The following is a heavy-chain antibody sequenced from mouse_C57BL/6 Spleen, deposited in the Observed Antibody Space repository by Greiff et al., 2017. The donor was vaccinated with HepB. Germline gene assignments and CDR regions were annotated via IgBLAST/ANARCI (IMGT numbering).Heavy chain of an antibody. CDR3: TRRFLTGLFDY. D-gene: IGHD4-1*01. CDR1: GYTFTDYE. CDR2: IDPETGGT. Sequence: VQLQQSGAELVRPGASVTLSCKASGYTFTDYEMHWVKQTPVHGLEWIGAIDPETGGTAYNQKFKGKAILTADKSSSTAYMELRSLTSEDSAVYYCTRRFLTGLFDYWGQGTTLTVSS. J-gene: IGHJ2*01. V-gene: IGHV1-15*01.